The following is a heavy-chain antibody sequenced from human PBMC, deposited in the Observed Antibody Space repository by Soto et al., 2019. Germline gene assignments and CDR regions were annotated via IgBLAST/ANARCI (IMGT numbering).Heavy chain of an antibody. V-gene: IGHV1-69*01. CDR3: ASGYCSSTSCSWYYYGMDV. D-gene: IGHD2-2*03. CDR2: IIPIFGTA. Sequence: SVKVSCKASGGTFSSYAISWVRQAPGQGLEWMGGIIPIFGTANYAQKFQGRVTITADESTSTAYMELSSLRSEDTAVYYCASGYCSSTSCSWYYYGMDVWGQGTTVTVSS. J-gene: IGHJ6*02. CDR1: GGTFSSYA.